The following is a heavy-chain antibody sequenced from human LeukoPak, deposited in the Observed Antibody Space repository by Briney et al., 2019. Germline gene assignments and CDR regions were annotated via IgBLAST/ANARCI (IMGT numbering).Heavy chain of an antibody. CDR3: ARGLKTYYDMLAGYSDAFDI. D-gene: IGHD3-9*01. V-gene: IGHV3-21*01. J-gene: IGHJ3*02. CDR1: EFTFSSYS. CDR2: ISSSSSYI. Sequence: GGSLRLSCAASEFTFSSYSMNWVRQAPGKGLEWVSSISSSSSYIYYADPVKGRFTISRDNSKNTLYLQMNSLRAEDTAVYYCARGLKTYYDMLAGYSDAFDIWGQGTMVTVSS.